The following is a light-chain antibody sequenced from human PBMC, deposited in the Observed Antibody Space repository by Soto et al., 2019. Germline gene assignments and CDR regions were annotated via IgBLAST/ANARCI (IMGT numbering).Light chain of an antibody. CDR2: GAS. V-gene: IGKV3-20*01. CDR1: QSVSSSY. CDR3: QQYGSPLIT. J-gene: IGKJ5*01. Sequence: EIVMTQSPATLSVSPGERATLSCRASQSVSSSYLAWYQQKPGQAPRLLIYGASSRATGIPDRFSGSGSGTDFTLTISRLEPEDFAVYYCQQYGSPLITFGQGTRLEIK.